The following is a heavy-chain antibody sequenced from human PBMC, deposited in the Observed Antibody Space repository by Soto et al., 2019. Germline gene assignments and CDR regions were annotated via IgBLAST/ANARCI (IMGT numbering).Heavy chain of an antibody. J-gene: IGHJ4*02. D-gene: IGHD3-22*01. CDR1: GGSISSSSYY. V-gene: IGHV4-39*02. Sequence: SETLSLTCTVSGGSISSSSYYWGWIRQPPGKGLEWIGSIYYSGSTYYNPSLESRVTISVDTSKNQFSLKLSSVTAADTAVYYCARDYYDSSGWFDYWGQGTLVTVSS. CDR2: IYYSGST. CDR3: ARDYYDSSGWFDY.